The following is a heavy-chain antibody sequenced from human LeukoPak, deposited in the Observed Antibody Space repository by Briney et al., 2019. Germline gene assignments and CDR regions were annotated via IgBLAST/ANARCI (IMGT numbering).Heavy chain of an antibody. J-gene: IGHJ5*02. CDR2: VNPNNGVP. Sequence: ASVKVSCKASGYTFTGYYMHWVRQAPGQGLEWMGRVNPNNGVPNYAQKFQGRVTMTRDTALSTFYMELSSLRSDDTAVYFCAREVGYSSSYYGRFDPWGQGTLVIVSS. D-gene: IGHD2-2*01. CDR1: GYTFTGYY. V-gene: IGHV1-2*06. CDR3: AREVGYSSSYYGRFDP.